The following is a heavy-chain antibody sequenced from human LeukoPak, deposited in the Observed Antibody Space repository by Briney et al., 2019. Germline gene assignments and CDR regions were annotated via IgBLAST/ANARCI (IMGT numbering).Heavy chain of an antibody. D-gene: IGHD3-16*01. V-gene: IGHV1-69*13. CDR1: GGTFSSYA. Sequence: GASVKVSCKASGGTFSSYAISWVRQAPGQGLEWMGGIIPIFGTANYAQKFQGRVTITADESTSTAYMELSSLRSEDTAVYYCASQLYPGEYNWFDPWGQGTLVTVSS. CDR3: ASQLYPGEYNWFDP. CDR2: IIPIFGTA. J-gene: IGHJ5*02.